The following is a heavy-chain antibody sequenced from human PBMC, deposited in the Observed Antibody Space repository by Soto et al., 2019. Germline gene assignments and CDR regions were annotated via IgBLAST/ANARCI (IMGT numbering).Heavy chain of an antibody. J-gene: IGHJ4*02. CDR1: GYTFTGYY. CDR3: AAEYCSGGSCRYYFDY. Sequence: ASVKVSCKASGYTFTGYYMHWVRQAPGQGLEWMGWINVNSGGTNYAQKFQERVTITRDMSTSTAYMELSSLRSEDTAVYYCAAEYCSGGSCRYYFDYWGQGTLVTVSS. CDR2: INVNSGGT. V-gene: IGHV1-2*02. D-gene: IGHD2-15*01.